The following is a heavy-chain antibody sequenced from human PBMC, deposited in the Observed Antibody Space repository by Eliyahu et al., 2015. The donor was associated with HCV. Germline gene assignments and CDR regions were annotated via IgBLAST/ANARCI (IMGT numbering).Heavy chain of an antibody. V-gene: IGHV3-48*03. J-gene: IGHJ3*02. D-gene: IGHD3/OR15-3a*01. CDR1: GFTFSXYE. CDR3: ARDKYYNYWTGYRGNAFDI. CDR2: ISSSGSTT. Sequence: EVQLVESGGGLVQPGGSLRLSCAASGFTFSXYEMXWVRQAPGKGLEWXSYISSSGSTTYYADSVKGRFTTSRDNAKNSLYLQMNSLRAEDTAVYYCARDKYYNYWTGYRGNAFDIWGQGTMVTVSS.